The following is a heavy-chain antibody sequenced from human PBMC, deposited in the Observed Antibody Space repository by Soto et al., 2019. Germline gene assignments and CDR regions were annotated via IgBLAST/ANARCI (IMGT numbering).Heavy chain of an antibody. J-gene: IGHJ6*02. Sequence: LETLSLTWGVSGGSLSHSDLWSWVRPPPGTGLEWIEEIYHSGSTNYNPSLKSRVTISVDKSKNQFSLKLSSVTAADTAVYYCARVSGSYYYGMDVWRQGTTVTVSS. CDR3: ARVSGSYYYGMDV. CDR1: GGSLSHSDL. V-gene: IGHV4-4*02. CDR2: IYHSGST. D-gene: IGHD1-26*01.